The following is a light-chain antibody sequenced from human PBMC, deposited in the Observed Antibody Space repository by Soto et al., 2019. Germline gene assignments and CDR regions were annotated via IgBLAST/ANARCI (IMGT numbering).Light chain of an antibody. CDR1: SSDIGDYNY. V-gene: IGLV2-14*01. CDR2: EVS. Sequence: QSALTQPASVSGSPGQSITISCTVTSSDIGDYNYVSWYQQHPGKAPKLVIFEVSKRPSGVSDRFSGSKSGNTASLTISGLQPEDDADYYCSSYSTSGTLYVFGTGTKV. J-gene: IGLJ1*01. CDR3: SSYSTSGTLYV.